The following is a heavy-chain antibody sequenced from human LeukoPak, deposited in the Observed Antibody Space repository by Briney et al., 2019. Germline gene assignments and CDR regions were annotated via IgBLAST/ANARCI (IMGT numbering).Heavy chain of an antibody. Sequence: GGSLRLSCAASGFTFSSYAMHWVRQAPGKGLEWVAVISYDGSNKYYADSVKGRFTISRDNSKNTLYLQMNSLRAEDTAVYYCARDHVLASSGWYPEYYYYGMDVWGQGTTVTVS. CDR3: ARDHVLASSGWYPEYYYYGMDV. J-gene: IGHJ6*02. CDR2: ISYDGSNK. D-gene: IGHD6-19*01. CDR1: GFTFSSYA. V-gene: IGHV3-30-3*01.